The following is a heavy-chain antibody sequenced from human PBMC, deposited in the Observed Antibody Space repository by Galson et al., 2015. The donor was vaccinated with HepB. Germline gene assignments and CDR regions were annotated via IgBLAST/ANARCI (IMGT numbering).Heavy chain of an antibody. Sequence: TLSLTCTVSGGSISSGDYYWSWIRQPPGKGLEWIGYIYYSGSTYYSPSLKSRVTISVDTSKNQFSLKLSSVTAADTAVYYCASRIQLWQGVDNWGQGTLVTVSS. CDR2: IYYSGST. CDR3: ASRIQLWQGVDN. J-gene: IGHJ4*02. D-gene: IGHD5-18*01. V-gene: IGHV4-30-4*01. CDR1: GGSISSGDYY.